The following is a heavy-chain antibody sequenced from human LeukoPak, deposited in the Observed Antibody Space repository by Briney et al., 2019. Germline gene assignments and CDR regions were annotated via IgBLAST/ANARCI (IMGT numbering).Heavy chain of an antibody. CDR3: ARDGVRNMGLRLDY. D-gene: IGHD1-14*01. V-gene: IGHV1-69*05. CDR1: GGTFSSYA. J-gene: IGHJ4*02. Sequence: GASVKVSCKASGGTFSSYAISWVRQAPGQGLEWMGGIIPIFGTANYAQKFQGRVTITTDESTSTAYMELSSLRSEDTAVYYCARDGVRNMGLRLDYWGQGTLVIVSS. CDR2: IIPIFGTA.